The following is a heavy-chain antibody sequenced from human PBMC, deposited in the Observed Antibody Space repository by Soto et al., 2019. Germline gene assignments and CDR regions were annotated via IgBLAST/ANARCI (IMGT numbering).Heavy chain of an antibody. J-gene: IGHJ6*02. Sequence: SQTLSLTCAISGDSVSSNSAALNWIRQSPSRGLEWLGRTYYRSKWYNDYAVSVKSRITINPDTSKNQFSLQLNSVTPEDTAVYYCARDHTGTTRYYYYGMDVWGQGTTVTVSS. V-gene: IGHV6-1*01. CDR2: TYYRSKWYN. CDR3: ARDHTGTTRYYYYGMDV. CDR1: GDSVSSNSAA. D-gene: IGHD1-7*01.